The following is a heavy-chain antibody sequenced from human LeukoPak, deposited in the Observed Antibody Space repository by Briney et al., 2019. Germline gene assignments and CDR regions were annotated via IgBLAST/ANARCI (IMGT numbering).Heavy chain of an antibody. Sequence: SVKVSCKASGGTFSSYAINWVRQAPGQGLEWMGGIIPIFGTASYAQKFQGRVTIIADKSTSTAYMELSSLRSEDTAVYYCTIPSSSFQIDYWGQGTLVPVSS. V-gene: IGHV1-69*06. J-gene: IGHJ4*02. CDR3: TIPSSSFQIDY. CDR1: GGTFSSYA. D-gene: IGHD6-13*01. CDR2: IIPIFGTA.